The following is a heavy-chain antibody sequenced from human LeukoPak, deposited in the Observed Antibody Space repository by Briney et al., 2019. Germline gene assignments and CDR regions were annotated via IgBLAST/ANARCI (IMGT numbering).Heavy chain of an antibody. J-gene: IGHJ4*02. D-gene: IGHD2-15*01. CDR1: GFTFSSYW. CDR3: ARVHCSGGSCHPPSDFDY. V-gene: IGHV3-74*01. CDR2: INSDGSST. Sequence: GSLRLSCAASGFTFSSYWMHWVRQAPGKGLVWVSRINSDGSSTSYADSVKGRFTISRDNAKNTLYLQMNSLRAEDTAVYYCARVHCSGGSCHPPSDFDYWGQGTLVTVSS.